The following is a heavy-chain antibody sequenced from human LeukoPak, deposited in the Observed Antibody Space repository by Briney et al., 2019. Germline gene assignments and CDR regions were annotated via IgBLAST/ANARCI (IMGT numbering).Heavy chain of an antibody. J-gene: IGHJ4*02. CDR2: ISSSSSYI. CDR3: ARDLGSDSGYASVY. Sequence: SGGSLRLSCAASGITFSSYSMNWVRQAPGKGLEWVSSISSSSSYIYYADSVKGRFTISRDNAKNSLYLQMNSLRAEDTAVYYCARDLGSDSGYASVYWGQGTLVTVSS. CDR1: GITFSSYS. D-gene: IGHD5-12*01. V-gene: IGHV3-21*01.